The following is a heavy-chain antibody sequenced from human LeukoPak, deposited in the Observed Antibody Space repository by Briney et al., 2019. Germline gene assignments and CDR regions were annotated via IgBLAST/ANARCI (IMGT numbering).Heavy chain of an antibody. Sequence: GALRLSCAASGFTFSSYWMSWVRQAPGKGLEWVANIKQDGSEKYYVDSVKGRFTISRDNAKNSLYLQMNSLRAEDTAVYYCARDLTDIVVVPAAGGFDPWGQGTLVTVSS. CDR1: GFTFSSYW. D-gene: IGHD2-2*01. J-gene: IGHJ5*02. V-gene: IGHV3-7*01. CDR3: ARDLTDIVVVPAAGGFDP. CDR2: IKQDGSEK.